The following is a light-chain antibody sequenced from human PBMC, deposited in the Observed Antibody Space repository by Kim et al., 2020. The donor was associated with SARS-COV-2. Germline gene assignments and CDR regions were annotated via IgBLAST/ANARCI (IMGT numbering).Light chain of an antibody. CDR1: TTDVGNYNF. Sequence: QSALTQPASVSGSPGQSITIPCTGTTTDVGNYNFVSWYQHHPGEAPKVLIYDVTKRPSGVSNRFFGSKSGNTASLTISGLQTEDEADYYCCSYASGSTLIFGGGTQLTVL. CDR3: CSYASGSTLI. CDR2: DVT. V-gene: IGLV2-14*03. J-gene: IGLJ2*01.